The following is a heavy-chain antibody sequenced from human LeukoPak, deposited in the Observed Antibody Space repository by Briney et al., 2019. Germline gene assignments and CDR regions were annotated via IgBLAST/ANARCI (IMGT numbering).Heavy chain of an antibody. CDR2: IYYSGST. J-gene: IGHJ6*03. CDR1: GGSISSSNYY. CDR3: ARHRDYYYHNMDV. Sequence: SETLSLTCTVSGGSISSSNYYWGWIRQPPGKGLEWIGIIYYSGSTYYNPSLKSRVTISVDTSKNQCSLKLNSVTAADTAVYYCARHRDYYYHNMDVWGKGTTVTVSS. V-gene: IGHV4-39*01.